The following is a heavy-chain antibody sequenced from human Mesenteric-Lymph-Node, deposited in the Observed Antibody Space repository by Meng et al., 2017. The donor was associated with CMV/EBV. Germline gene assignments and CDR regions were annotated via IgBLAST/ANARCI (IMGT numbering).Heavy chain of an antibody. V-gene: IGHV3-13*01. CDR2: IGTAGDT. CDR1: GFTFSSYD. J-gene: IGHJ5*02. D-gene: IGHD6-13*01. CDR3: AKETSRWGGWFDP. Sequence: GESLKISCAACGFTFSSYDMHWVRQATGKGLEWVSAIGTAGDTYYPGSVKGRFTISRDNSKNTLYLQMNSLRAEDTAVYYCAKETSRWGGWFDPWGQGTLVTVSS.